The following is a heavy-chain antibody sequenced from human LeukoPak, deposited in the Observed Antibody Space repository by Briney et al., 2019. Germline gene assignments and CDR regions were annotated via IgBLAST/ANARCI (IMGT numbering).Heavy chain of an antibody. D-gene: IGHD3-10*01. CDR1: GFTFSDYW. CDR2: IKQDGSEQ. Sequence: QSGGSLRLSCTASGFTFSDYWMSWVRQAPGRRLEWVANIKQDGSEQYYADSVKGRVFISRDNVRNSLSLQMSSLRFEDTAVYFCARDFVYDFAPGSYYDRGIFDSWGQGTLVTVSS. CDR3: ARDFVYDFAPGSYYDRGIFDS. J-gene: IGHJ4*02. V-gene: IGHV3-7*01.